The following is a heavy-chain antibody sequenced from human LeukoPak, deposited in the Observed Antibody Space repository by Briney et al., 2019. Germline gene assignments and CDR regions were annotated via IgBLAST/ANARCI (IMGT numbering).Heavy chain of an antibody. Sequence: GGSLRLSCAVSGFTFSNYAMTWVRQAPGKGLEWVSTISGSSGSTYYAGSVKGRFTISRDNSKNTLYLQMNSLRAEDTALYYCARVVSWATMRFDYWGQGTLVTVSS. CDR1: GFTFSNYA. CDR3: ARVVSWATMRFDY. J-gene: IGHJ4*02. D-gene: IGHD2-2*01. V-gene: IGHV3-23*01. CDR2: ISGSSGST.